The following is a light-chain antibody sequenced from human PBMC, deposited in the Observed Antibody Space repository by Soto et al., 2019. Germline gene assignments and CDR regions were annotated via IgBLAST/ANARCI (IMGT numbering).Light chain of an antibody. Sequence: QSVLTQPASVSGSPGQSITISCTGSSSDVVSYNLVSWYQQHPGKAPKLMIYEATKRPSGVPDRFSGSKSGNTASLTVSALQAEDEAAYYCSSYAGSTNFYVFGTGTKVTVL. CDR2: EAT. CDR3: SSYAGSTNFYV. J-gene: IGLJ1*01. V-gene: IGLV2-14*02. CDR1: SSDVVSYNL.